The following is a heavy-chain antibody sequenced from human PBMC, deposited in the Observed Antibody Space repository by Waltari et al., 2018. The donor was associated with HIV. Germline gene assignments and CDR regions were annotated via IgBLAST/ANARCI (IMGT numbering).Heavy chain of an antibody. CDR1: GGSFSGYF. V-gene: IGHV4-34*01. D-gene: IGHD4-17*01. CDR2: IGLNGIT. Sequence: QVQLQQWGAGLLKPSETLSLTCAVYGGSFSGYFWAWIRQPPGKGLEWIGEIGLNGITSYNPSLKSRVSISVDTSKNQFSLKLTSVTVADTAVYYCARGRMTAVTSPVYFDYWGQGTLATVSA. CDR3: ARGRMTAVTSPVYFDY. J-gene: IGHJ4*02.